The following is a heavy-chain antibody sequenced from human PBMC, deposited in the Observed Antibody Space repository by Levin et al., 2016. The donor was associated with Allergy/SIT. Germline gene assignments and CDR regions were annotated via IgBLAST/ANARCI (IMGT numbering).Heavy chain of an antibody. CDR3: ARRYSSSWYFDY. Sequence: GESLKISCAASGFTFSSFGMKWVRQAPGKGLEWVAYISSSGNTIYYADSVKGRFSISRDNAKISLYLQMNSLRAEDTAVYYCARRYSSSWYFDYWGPGTLVTVAS. CDR2: ISSSGNTI. D-gene: IGHD6-13*01. J-gene: IGHJ4*02. CDR1: GFTFSSFG. V-gene: IGHV3-48*01.